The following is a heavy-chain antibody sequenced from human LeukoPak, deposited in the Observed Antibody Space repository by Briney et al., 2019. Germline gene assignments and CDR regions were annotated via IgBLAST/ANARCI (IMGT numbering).Heavy chain of an antibody. V-gene: IGHV1-2*02. J-gene: IGHJ4*02. D-gene: IGHD2-2*01. CDR3: ARDGARDSTSCQSFDY. CDR2: VNPHSGAT. Sequence: GASVKVSCKASGYTFTGYYMHWVRQAPGQGLEWMGWVNPHSGATNYAQQFQGRVTMTRDTSISTAYMELNRLRSDDTAVYYCARDGARDSTSCQSFDYWGQGTLVTVSS. CDR1: GYTFTGYY.